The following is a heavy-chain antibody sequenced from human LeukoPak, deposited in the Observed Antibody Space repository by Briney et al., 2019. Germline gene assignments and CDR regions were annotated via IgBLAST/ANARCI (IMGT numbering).Heavy chain of an antibody. J-gene: IGHJ4*02. V-gene: IGHV7-4-1*02. CDR3: ARGIPVYGSSWSYYFDH. D-gene: IGHD6-13*01. CDR1: GYTFTTYA. Sequence: GASVKVSCKASGYTFTTYAMNWVRQAPGQGLEWMGWIYTNTGNPTYTQGFTGRFVFSLDTSVSTTYLQISNLKAEDTAVYYCARGIPVYGSSWSYYFDHWGQGTLVTVSS. CDR2: IYTNTGNP.